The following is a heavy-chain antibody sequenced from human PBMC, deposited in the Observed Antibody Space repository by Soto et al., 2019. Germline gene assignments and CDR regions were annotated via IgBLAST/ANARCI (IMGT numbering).Heavy chain of an antibody. J-gene: IGHJ4*02. CDR1: GFTVSSNY. D-gene: IGHD1-26*01. V-gene: IGHV3-53*01. CDR3: ARGIVGATDLDY. Sequence: GESLKISCAASGFTVSSNYMSWVRQAPGKGLEWVSVIYSGGSTYYADSVKGRFTISRDNSKNTLYLQMNSLRAEDTAVYYCARGIVGATDLDYWGQGTLVTVSS. CDR2: IYSGGST.